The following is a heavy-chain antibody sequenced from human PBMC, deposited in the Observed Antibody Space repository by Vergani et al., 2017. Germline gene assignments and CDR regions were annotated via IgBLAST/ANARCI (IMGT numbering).Heavy chain of an antibody. CDR1: GGSISSGSYY. J-gene: IGHJ4*02. V-gene: IGHV4-61*02. CDR3: ARSSIAARHLDY. Sequence: QVQLQESGPGLVKPSQTLSLTCTVSGGSISSGSYYWSWIRQPAGKGLEWIGRIYTSGSTNYNPPLKSRVTISVDTSKKQFSLKLSSVTAADTAVYYCARSSIAARHLDYWGQGTLVTVSS. CDR2: IYTSGST. D-gene: IGHD6-6*01.